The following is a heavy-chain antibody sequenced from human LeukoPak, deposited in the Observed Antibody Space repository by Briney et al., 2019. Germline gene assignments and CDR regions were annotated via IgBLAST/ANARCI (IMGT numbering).Heavy chain of an antibody. Sequence: SETLSLTCNVSGGSINRSPNSWGWIRQPPGKGLEWIGFLFYGGDTYYNPSLKSRVAISVDTFKNHFSLKLTSVTAADTAVYFCARHDGYNYARIDYWGQGTLVTVSS. CDR2: LFYGGDT. V-gene: IGHV4-39*01. CDR1: GGSINRSPNS. CDR3: ARHDGYNYARIDY. D-gene: IGHD5-18*01. J-gene: IGHJ4*02.